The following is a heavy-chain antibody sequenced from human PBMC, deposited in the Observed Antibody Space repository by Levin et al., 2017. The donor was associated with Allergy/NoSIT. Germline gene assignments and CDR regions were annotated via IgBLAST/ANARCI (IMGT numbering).Heavy chain of an antibody. CDR2: ISYDGSNK. CDR3: ARDALAAAGPNYFDY. Sequence: GGSLRLSCAASGFTFSSYAMHWVRQAPGKGLEWVAVISYDGSNKYYADSVKGRFTISRDNSKNTLYLQMNSLRAEDTAVYYCARDALAAAGPNYFDYWGQGTLVTVSS. D-gene: IGHD6-13*01. J-gene: IGHJ4*02. CDR1: GFTFSSYA. V-gene: IGHV3-30*04.